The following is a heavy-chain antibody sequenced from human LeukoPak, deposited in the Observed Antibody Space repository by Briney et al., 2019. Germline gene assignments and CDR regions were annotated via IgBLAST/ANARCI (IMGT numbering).Heavy chain of an antibody. Sequence: PGGSLRLSCAASGFTFSSYAMHWVRQAPGKGLEWVSAITGTGGSTYYAASVKGRFTVSRDNSKNTLYLQMSSLRAEDTAMYYCAKVRDTRDWYKDAFDIWGQGTRVTVSS. CDR3: AKVRDTRDWYKDAFDI. CDR1: GFTFSSYA. J-gene: IGHJ3*02. D-gene: IGHD6-19*01. V-gene: IGHV3-23*01. CDR2: ITGTGGST.